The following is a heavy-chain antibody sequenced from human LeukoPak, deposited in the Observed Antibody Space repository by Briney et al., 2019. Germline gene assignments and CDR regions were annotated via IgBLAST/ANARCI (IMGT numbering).Heavy chain of an antibody. CDR2: IYTSGST. V-gene: IGHV4-61*02. J-gene: IGHJ5*02. CDR3: ARDHYGDYADWFDP. D-gene: IGHD4-17*01. CDR1: GGTISSGSYY. Sequence: SETLSLTCTVSGGTISSGSYYWNWIRQPAGKGLEWIGRIYTSGSTSYNPSLKSRVTISVDTSKNQFSLKLSSVTAADTAVYYCARDHYGDYADWFDPWGQGTLVTVSS.